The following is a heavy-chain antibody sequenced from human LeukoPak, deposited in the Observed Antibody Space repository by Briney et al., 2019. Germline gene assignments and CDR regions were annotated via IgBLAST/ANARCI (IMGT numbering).Heavy chain of an antibody. CDR2: IIPIFGTA. CDR3: PRDAEYSSSLNWFDP. D-gene: IGHD6-6*01. V-gene: IGHV1-69*05. Sequence: ASAKVSCKASGGTFSSYAISWVRQAPGQGLEWMGGIIPIFGTANYAQKFQGRVTITTDESTSTAYMELSGLRSEDTAVYYWPRDAEYSSSLNWFDPWGQGTLVTASS. CDR1: GGTFSSYA. J-gene: IGHJ5*02.